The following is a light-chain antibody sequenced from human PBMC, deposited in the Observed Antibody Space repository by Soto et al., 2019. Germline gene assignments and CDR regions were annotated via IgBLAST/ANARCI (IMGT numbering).Light chain of an antibody. CDR2: VAS. CDR3: QQYHQWPPVT. Sequence: EIVLTQSPATLSVSPGERATLSCRASQSVNQKLGWYQQKPGQAPRLLIYVASYRATGIPARFSGSGSGTEFTLTISSLQSEDSAVYYCQQYHQWPPVTFGGGTKVEI. CDR1: QSVNQK. J-gene: IGKJ4*01. V-gene: IGKV3-15*01.